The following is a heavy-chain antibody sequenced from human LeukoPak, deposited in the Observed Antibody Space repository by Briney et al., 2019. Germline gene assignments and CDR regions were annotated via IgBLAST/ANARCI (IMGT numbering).Heavy chain of an antibody. V-gene: IGHV3-33*01. CDR3: ARDNFNWAAFDI. CDR2: IWYEGSRK. D-gene: IGHD1-20*01. Sequence: GGSLRLSCAASGFTFSNYAMHWVRLAPGKGLEWVAVIWYEGSRKDYEDSVKGRFTISRDNSKNTLYLQMNSLRTEDTAVYYCARDNFNWAAFDIWGQGTMSPSLQ. CDR1: GFTFSNYA. J-gene: IGHJ3*02.